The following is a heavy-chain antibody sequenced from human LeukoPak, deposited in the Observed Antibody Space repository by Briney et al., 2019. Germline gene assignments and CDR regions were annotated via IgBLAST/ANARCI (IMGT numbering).Heavy chain of an antibody. CDR1: GGSISSSSYY. D-gene: IGHD1-26*01. Sequence: SETLSLTCTVSGGSISSSSYYWGWIRQPPGKGLEWIGSIYYSGSTYYNPSLKSRVTISVDTSKNQFSLKLSSVTAADTAVYYCASYGATRTFGDAFDIWGQGTMVTVSS. J-gene: IGHJ3*02. CDR3: ASYGATRTFGDAFDI. CDR2: IYYSGST. V-gene: IGHV4-39*07.